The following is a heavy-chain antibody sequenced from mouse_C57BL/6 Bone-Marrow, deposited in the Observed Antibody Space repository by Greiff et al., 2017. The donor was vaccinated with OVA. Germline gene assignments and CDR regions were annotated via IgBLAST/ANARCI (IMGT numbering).Heavy chain of an antibody. Sequence: EVQVVESGGGLVKPGGSLKLSCAASGFTFSSYAMSWVRQTPEKRLEWVATISDGGSYTYYPDNVKGRFTISRDNAKNNLYLQMSHLKSEDTAMYYCARGNDYSYYFDYWGQGTTLTVSS. D-gene: IGHD2-4*01. CDR3: ARGNDYSYYFDY. V-gene: IGHV5-4*01. CDR1: GFTFSSYA. J-gene: IGHJ2*01. CDR2: ISDGGSYT.